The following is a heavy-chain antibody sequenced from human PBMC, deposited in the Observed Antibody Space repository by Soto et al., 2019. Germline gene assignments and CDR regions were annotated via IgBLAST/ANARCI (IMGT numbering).Heavy chain of an antibody. D-gene: IGHD3-3*01. CDR2: IIPILGIA. CDR3: ARVVLRLPEDYYYYYYYMDV. V-gene: IGHV1-69*02. CDR1: GGTFSSYT. Sequence: ASVKVSCKASGGTFSSYTISWVRQAPGQGLEWMGRIIPILGIANYAQKFQGRVTITADKSTSTACMELSSLRSEDTAVYYCARVVLRLPEDYYYYYYYMDVWGKGTTVTVSS. J-gene: IGHJ6*03.